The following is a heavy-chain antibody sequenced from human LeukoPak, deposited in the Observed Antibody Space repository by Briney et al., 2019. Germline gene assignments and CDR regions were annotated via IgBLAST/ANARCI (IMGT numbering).Heavy chain of an antibody. D-gene: IGHD7-27*01. V-gene: IGHV1-69*06. J-gene: IGHJ5*02. CDR3: ASVRGESLGWFDP. Sequence: SVKVSCKASGGTFISYAISWVRQAPGQGLEWMGGIIPIFGTANYAQKFQGRVTITADKSTSTAYMELSSLRSEDTAVYYCASVRGESLGWFDPWGQGTLVTVSS. CDR2: IIPIFGTA. CDR1: GGTFISYA.